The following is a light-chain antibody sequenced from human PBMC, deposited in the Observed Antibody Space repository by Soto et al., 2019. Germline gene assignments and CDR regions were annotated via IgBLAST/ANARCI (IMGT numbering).Light chain of an antibody. CDR1: QSISSW. J-gene: IGKJ5*01. CDR2: KAS. CDR3: QQYNSYPIT. V-gene: IGKV1-5*03. Sequence: DIQMTQSPSTLSASLLDRVSITCGASQSISSWLAWYQQKPGKAPKLLIYKASSLESGVPSRFSGSGSGTEFTLTISSLQPDDFATYYCQQYNSYPITFGQGTRLEIK.